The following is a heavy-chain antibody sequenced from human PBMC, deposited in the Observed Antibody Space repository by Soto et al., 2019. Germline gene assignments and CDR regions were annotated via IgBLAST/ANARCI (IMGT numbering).Heavy chain of an antibody. D-gene: IGHD2-21*01. CDR2: IYYSGST. Sequence: QVQLQESGPGLVKPSQTLSLTCTVSGGSISSGDYYWSWIRQPPGKGLEWIGYIYYSGSTYYNPSLKSRVTISVDTSKNQFAPKLSSVTATDTAVYYCAGDYGDSYYFDYWGQGTLVTVSS. V-gene: IGHV4-30-4*01. CDR3: AGDYGDSYYFDY. J-gene: IGHJ4*02. CDR1: GGSISSGDYY.